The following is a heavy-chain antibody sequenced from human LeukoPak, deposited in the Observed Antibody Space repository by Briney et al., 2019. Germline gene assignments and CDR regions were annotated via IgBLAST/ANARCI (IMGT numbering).Heavy chain of an antibody. Sequence: SVKVSCKASGGTFSSYAISWVRQAPGQGLEWMGGIIPIFGTANYAQKFQGRVTITADESTSTAYMELSSLRSEDTAVYYCAPGGDYDFWSGHNWFDPWGPGTLVTVSS. J-gene: IGHJ5*02. D-gene: IGHD3-3*01. CDR1: GGTFSSYA. CDR3: APGGDYDFWSGHNWFDP. CDR2: IIPIFGTA. V-gene: IGHV1-69*13.